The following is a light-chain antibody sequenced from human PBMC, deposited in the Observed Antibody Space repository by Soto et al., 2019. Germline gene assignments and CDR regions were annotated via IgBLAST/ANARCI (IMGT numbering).Light chain of an antibody. CDR3: QHSSSDLIT. CDR2: GAS. J-gene: IGKJ5*01. Sequence: ETLMTQSPATLSVSPGERATLSCRASQSVSSNLAWYQQKPGQAPRLLIYGASTRATGIPARFSGSGSGTDFTLTIDRLQSDDFATYYCQHSSSDLITFGQGTRLEIK. CDR1: QSVSSN. V-gene: IGKV3-15*01.